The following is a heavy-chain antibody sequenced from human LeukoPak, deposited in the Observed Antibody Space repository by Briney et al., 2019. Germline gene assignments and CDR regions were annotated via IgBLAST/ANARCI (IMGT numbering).Heavy chain of an antibody. CDR2: ISAYNGNT. J-gene: IGHJ6*02. V-gene: IGHV1-18*01. Sequence: GASVKVSCKASGYTFTSYGISWVRQAPGQGLEWMGWISAYNGNTNYAQKLQGRVTMTTDTSTSTAYMELRSLRSDDTAVYYCARDPALRYFDWFPPYYYYYGMDVWGQGTTVTVSS. CDR3: ARDPALRYFDWFPPYYYYYGMDV. CDR1: GYTFTSYG. D-gene: IGHD3-9*01.